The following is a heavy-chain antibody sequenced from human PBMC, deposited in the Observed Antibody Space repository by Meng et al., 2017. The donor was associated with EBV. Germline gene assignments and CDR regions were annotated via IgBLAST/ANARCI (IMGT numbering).Heavy chain of an antibody. Sequence: QVQLQQWGAGLLKPSETLSLTCAVYGGSVNCYFWSWIRQPPGKGLEWIWELHHSGSTNYNPSLKSRLRISVDTSKNQFSLNLTSVTAADTAVYYCARVSPKRYFDYLAPPDYRGQGTLVTVSS. J-gene: IGHJ4*02. CDR2: LHHSGST. CDR3: ARVSPKRYFDYLAPPDY. D-gene: IGHD3-9*01. CDR1: GGSVNCYF. V-gene: IGHV4-34*01.